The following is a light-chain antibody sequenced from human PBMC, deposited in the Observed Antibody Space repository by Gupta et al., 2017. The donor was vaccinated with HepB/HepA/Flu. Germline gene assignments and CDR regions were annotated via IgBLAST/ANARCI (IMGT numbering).Light chain of an antibody. CDR1: QSVSSY. Sequence: EIVLTQSPATLSLSPGERATLSCRASQSVSSYLAWYQQKPGQAPRLLIYDASNRATGIPARFSGSGSGTDFSLTISSLEPEDFALYYCPQRSNWPPSITFGQGTRLEIK. V-gene: IGKV3-11*01. CDR2: DAS. J-gene: IGKJ5*01. CDR3: PQRSNWPPSIT.